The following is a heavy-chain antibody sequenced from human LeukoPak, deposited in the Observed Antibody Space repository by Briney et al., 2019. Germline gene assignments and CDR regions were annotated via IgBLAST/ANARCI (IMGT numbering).Heavy chain of an antibody. CDR3: ARAQGVGSGYSWFDP. V-gene: IGHV4-61*02. CDR2: IYTSGST. Sequence: SETLSLTCTVSGGSISSSSYYWSWIRQPAGKGLEWIGRIYTSGSTNYNPSLKSRVTISVDTSKNQFSLKLSSVAAADTAVYYCARAQGVGSGYSWFDPWGQGTLVTVSS. CDR1: GGSISSSSYY. D-gene: IGHD3-22*01. J-gene: IGHJ5*02.